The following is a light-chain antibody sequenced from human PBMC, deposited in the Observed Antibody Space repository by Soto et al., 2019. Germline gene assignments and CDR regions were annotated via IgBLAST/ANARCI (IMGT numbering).Light chain of an antibody. CDR2: TAS. CDR1: QSISSN. V-gene: IGKV3-15*01. J-gene: IGKJ1*01. CDR3: QQYHDWPRT. Sequence: EIAMTQSPGTLSVSPGERATLSCRASQSISSNLAWYQQKPGQAPRLLAYTASTRATGIPARFGGSGSGTEFTLTISSLQSEDFAVYYCQQYHDWPRTFGQGTKVEVK.